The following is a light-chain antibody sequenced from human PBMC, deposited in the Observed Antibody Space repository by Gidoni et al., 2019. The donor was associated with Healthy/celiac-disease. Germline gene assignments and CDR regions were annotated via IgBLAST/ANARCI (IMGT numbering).Light chain of an antibody. CDR3: QAWDSSTVV. CDR1: KLGDKY. V-gene: IGLV3-1*01. Sequence: SYELTQPPSVSVSPGQTASITCSGDKLGDKYACWYQQKPGQSPVLVIYQASKPPSGIPERFSGSNSGNTATLTISGTQAMDEADYYCQAWDSSTVVFGGGTKLTVL. J-gene: IGLJ2*01. CDR2: QAS.